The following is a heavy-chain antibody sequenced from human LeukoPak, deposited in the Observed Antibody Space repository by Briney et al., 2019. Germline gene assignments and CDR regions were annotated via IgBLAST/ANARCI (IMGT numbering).Heavy chain of an antibody. V-gene: IGHV3-21*01. Sequence: KSGGSLRLSCAASGFTFSSYSMNWVRQAPGKGLEWVSSISSSGSHIYYADSVKGRFTISRDNAKNSLYLQMNSLRAEDTAVYYCAGYNWFDPWGQGTLVTVSS. CDR2: ISSSGSHI. CDR3: AGYNWFDP. CDR1: GFTFSSYS. J-gene: IGHJ5*02.